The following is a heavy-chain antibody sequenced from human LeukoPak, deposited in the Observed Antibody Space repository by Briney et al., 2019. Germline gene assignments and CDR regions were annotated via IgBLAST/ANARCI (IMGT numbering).Heavy chain of an antibody. CDR1: GFTFSDYN. CDR2: MSPDGNKK. Sequence: PGGSLRLSCAASGFTFSDYNMHWVCQAPGKGLDWVALMSPDGNKKYYADSVKGRFTISRDNSKNTLYLQLNSLRTEDTGVYYCARESFRGGVTTDYWGQGTLVTVSS. D-gene: IGHD4-17*01. CDR3: ARESFRGGVTTDY. J-gene: IGHJ4*02. V-gene: IGHV3-30-3*01.